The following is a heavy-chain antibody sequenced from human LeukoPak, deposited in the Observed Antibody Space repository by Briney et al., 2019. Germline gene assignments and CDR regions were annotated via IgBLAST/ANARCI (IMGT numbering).Heavy chain of an antibody. J-gene: IGHJ6*02. CDR3: ARDTYYYDSGSFVDGMDV. D-gene: IGHD3-10*01. CDR1: GGSISSGGYY. CDR2: IYHSGST. Sequence: SQTLSLTCTVSGGSISSGGYYWSWIRQPPGKGLEWIGYIYHSGSTYYNPSLKGRVTISVDRSKNQFSLKLSSVTAADTAVYYCARDTYYYDSGSFVDGMDVWGQGTTVTVPS. V-gene: IGHV4-30-2*01.